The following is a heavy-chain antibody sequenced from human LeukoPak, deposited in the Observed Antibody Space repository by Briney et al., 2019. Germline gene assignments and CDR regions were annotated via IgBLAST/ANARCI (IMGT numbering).Heavy chain of an antibody. D-gene: IGHD2-21*02. CDR2: IYYSGST. Sequence: PSQTLSLTCTVSGGSISSGDYYWSWISQPPGKGLEWIGYIYYSGSTYYNPSLKSRVTISVDTSKNQFSLKLSSVTAADTAVYYCARVRGVTDWFDPWGQGTLVTVSS. V-gene: IGHV4-30-4*08. CDR1: GGSISSGDYY. CDR3: ARVRGVTDWFDP. J-gene: IGHJ5*02.